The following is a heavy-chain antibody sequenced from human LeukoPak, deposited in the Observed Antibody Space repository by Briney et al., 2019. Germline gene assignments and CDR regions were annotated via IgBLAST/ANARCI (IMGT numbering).Heavy chain of an antibody. J-gene: IGHJ4*02. D-gene: IGHD2-21*02. V-gene: IGHV3-23*01. Sequence: GGSLRLSCVASGFTFSSFAINWVRQAPGKGLEWVSGISGSGYTTHYADSVRGRFSISRDNSRNTLSLQMSGLRAEDTAVYYCAKARSLTCGGDCYQIDYWGQGTLVIVSS. CDR1: GFTFSSFA. CDR2: ISGSGYTT. CDR3: AKARSLTCGGDCYQIDY.